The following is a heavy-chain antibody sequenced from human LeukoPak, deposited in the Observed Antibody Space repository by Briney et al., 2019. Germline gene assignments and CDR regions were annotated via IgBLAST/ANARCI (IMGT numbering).Heavy chain of an antibody. J-gene: IGHJ5*02. CDR3: ARFMVRGVITYNWFDP. V-gene: IGHV4-34*01. CDR1: GGSFSGYY. D-gene: IGHD3-10*01. CDR2: INHSGST. Sequence: SETLSLTCAVYGGSFSGYYWSWIRQPPGKGLEWIGEINHSGSTNYNPSLKSRVTISVDTSKNQFSLKLSSVTAADTAVYYCARFMVRGVITYNWFDPWGQGTLVTVSS.